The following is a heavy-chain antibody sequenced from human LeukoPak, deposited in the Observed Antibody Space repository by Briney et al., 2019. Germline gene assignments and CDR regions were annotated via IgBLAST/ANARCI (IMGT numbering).Heavy chain of an antibody. CDR3: ARPSITMVRGFDP. D-gene: IGHD3-10*01. CDR1: GGSISSSSYY. V-gene: IGHV4-39*01. J-gene: IGHJ5*02. Sequence: SETLSLTCTVSGGSISSSSYYWGWIRQPPGKGLEWIGSIYYSGSTYYNPSLKSRVTISVDTSKNQFSLKLSSVTAADTAVYYCARPSITMVRGFDPWGQGTLVIVSS. CDR2: IYYSGST.